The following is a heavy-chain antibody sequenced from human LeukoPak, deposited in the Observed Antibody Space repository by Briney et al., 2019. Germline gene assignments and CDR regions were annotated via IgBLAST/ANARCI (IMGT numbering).Heavy chain of an antibody. J-gene: IGHJ5*02. CDR3: ARNTTEVVTAKWFDP. CDR2: IYHSGST. V-gene: IGHV4-38-2*01. CDR1: VYSISSGDY. D-gene: IGHD2-21*02. Sequence: PSETLSLTCAVSVYSISSGDYWGWIRQPPGKELDWIGSIYHSGSTHYNPSLKSRVTLSVDTSKNQFSLKLSSVTAADTAVYYCARNTTEVVTAKWFDPWGQGTLVTVSS.